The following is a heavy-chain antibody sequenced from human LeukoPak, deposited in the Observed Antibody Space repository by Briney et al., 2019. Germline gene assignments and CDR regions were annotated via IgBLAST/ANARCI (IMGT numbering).Heavy chain of an antibody. CDR3: ARVSGAASYFDY. CDR2: IFYIGGT. Sequence: LETLSLTCTVSGGSISSYYWSWIRQPPGKGLEWIGNIFYIGGTTYNPSLKSRVTISLDTSKNQFSLKLSSVTAADTAVYYCARVSGAASYFDYWGQGTLVTVSS. D-gene: IGHD2-15*01. CDR1: GGSISSYY. V-gene: IGHV4-59*01. J-gene: IGHJ4*02.